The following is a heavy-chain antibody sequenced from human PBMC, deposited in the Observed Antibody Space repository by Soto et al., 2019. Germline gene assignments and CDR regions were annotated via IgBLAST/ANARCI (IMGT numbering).Heavy chain of an antibody. D-gene: IGHD6-19*01. CDR3: ARAGIAVAGDARRVWFDP. V-gene: IGHV4-4*02. J-gene: IGHJ5*02. CDR2: IYHSGST. Sequence: SETLSLTCAVSSGSISSSNWWSWVRQPPGKGLEWIGEIYHSGSTNYNPSLKSRVTISVGKSKNQFSLKLSSVTAADTAVYYCARAGIAVAGDARRVWFDPWGQGTLVTVSS. CDR1: SGSISSSNW.